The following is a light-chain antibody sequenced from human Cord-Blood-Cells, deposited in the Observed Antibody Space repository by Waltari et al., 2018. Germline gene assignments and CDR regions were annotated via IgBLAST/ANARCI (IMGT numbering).Light chain of an antibody. J-gene: IGKJ1*01. V-gene: IGKV2-28*01. CDR2: LGS. CDR3: MQALQTSRK. Sequence: DIVMPQSSLSPPAVAGELAFTSCRSSQSRLHSNGYNYLHWYLQKPGQSPQLLIYLGSNRASGVPDRFSGSGSGTNFTLKISRVEAEDVGVYYCMQALQTSRKFGQGTKVEIK. CDR1: QSRLHSNGYNY.